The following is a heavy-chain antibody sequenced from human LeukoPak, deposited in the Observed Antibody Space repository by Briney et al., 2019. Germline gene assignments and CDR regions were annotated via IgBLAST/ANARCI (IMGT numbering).Heavy chain of an antibody. D-gene: IGHD2-8*01. V-gene: IGHV4-4*02. CDR3: SRENGAFSPFGY. Sequence: SGTLSLTCAVSGGSITSTNWWSWVRQPPPEDLEWFGEGFFSRLTTYYPPFSSRRIIALDTSTNHLSLHLTSVTAADTAVYYCSRENGAFSPFGYWGQGYLVTVLS. CDR2: GFFSRLT. CDR1: GGSITSTNW. J-gene: IGHJ4*02.